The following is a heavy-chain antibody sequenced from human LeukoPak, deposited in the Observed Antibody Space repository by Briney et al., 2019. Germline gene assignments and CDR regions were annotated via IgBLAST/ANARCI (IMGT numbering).Heavy chain of an antibody. V-gene: IGHV3-23*01. D-gene: IGHD1-7*01. CDR1: GFTFSSYA. J-gene: IGHJ4*02. CDR3: AKEGKTRNWNYYQAKAVY. CDR2: ISGSGDTT. Sequence: GGSLRLSCAASGFTFSSYAMTWVRQAPGKGLEWVSAISGSGDTTYYADSVKGRFTISRDNSKNTLYLQMNSLRAEDTAVYYCAKEGKTRNWNYYQAKAVYWGQGTLVTVSS.